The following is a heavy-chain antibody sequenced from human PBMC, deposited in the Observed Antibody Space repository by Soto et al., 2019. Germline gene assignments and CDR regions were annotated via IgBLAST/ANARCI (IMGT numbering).Heavy chain of an antibody. V-gene: IGHV3-9*01. J-gene: IGHJ4*02. CDR2: ISWNGGSV. CDR1: GFKFDDYG. CDR3: AKDEGTGIGVAGKIDH. Sequence: EVQLVESGGGLVQPGRSLRLSCAASGFKFDDYGMHWVRQAPGKGLEWVSGISWNGGSVGYADSVKGRFTVSRDNAKNSLYLQMNSLRVVDTALYYCAKDEGTGIGVAGKIDHWGQGTPVIVSS. D-gene: IGHD6-19*01.